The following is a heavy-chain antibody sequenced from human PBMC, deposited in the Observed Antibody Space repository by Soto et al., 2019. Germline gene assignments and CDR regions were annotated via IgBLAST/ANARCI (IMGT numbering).Heavy chain of an antibody. Sequence: KPSETLSLTCTVSGGSISSGGYYWSWIRQHPGKGLEWIGYIYYSGSTYYNPSLKSRVTISVDTSKNQFSLKLSSVTAADAAVYYCARGAGYSSGWYYFDYWGQGTLVTVSS. CDR2: IYYSGST. V-gene: IGHV4-31*03. CDR1: GGSISSGGYY. J-gene: IGHJ4*02. D-gene: IGHD6-19*01. CDR3: ARGAGYSSGWYYFDY.